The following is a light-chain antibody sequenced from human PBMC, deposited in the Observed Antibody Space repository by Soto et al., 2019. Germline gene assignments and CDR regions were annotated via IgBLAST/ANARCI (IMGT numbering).Light chain of an antibody. V-gene: IGKV3-15*01. CDR1: QSVSSN. CDR3: QQYNNWPG. Sequence: EIVMTQSAATLTVCPGERATLSCRASQSVSSNLAWYQQKPGQAPRLLIYGASTRATGIPARFSGSGSGTEFTLTISSLQSEDFAVYYCQQYNNWPGFGQGTKVEIK. J-gene: IGKJ1*01. CDR2: GAS.